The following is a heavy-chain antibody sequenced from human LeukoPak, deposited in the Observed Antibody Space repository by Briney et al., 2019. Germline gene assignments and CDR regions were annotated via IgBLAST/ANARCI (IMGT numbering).Heavy chain of an antibody. Sequence: ASVKVSCKASGYTFTGYYMHWVRQAPGQGLEWMGWINPNSGGTNYAQKFQGRVTMTRDTSISTAYMELSRLRSDATAVYYCAKTYYDILTGISLGMDVWGQGTTVTVSS. D-gene: IGHD3-9*01. CDR3: AKTYYDILTGISLGMDV. J-gene: IGHJ6*02. CDR2: INPNSGGT. CDR1: GYTFTGYY. V-gene: IGHV1-2*02.